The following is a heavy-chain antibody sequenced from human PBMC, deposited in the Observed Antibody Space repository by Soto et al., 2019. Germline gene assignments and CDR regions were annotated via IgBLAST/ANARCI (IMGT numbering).Heavy chain of an antibody. J-gene: IGHJ4*02. Sequence: SETLSLTCAVYGGSFSDYYWSWIRQPPGKGLEWIGEINHSGSTNYNPSLKSRVTISVDTSKNQFSLKLSSVTAADTAVYYCARGPIYCSSTSCHIDYWGQGTLVTVSS. CDR2: INHSGST. CDR3: ARGPIYCSSTSCHIDY. V-gene: IGHV4-34*01. D-gene: IGHD2-2*02. CDR1: GGSFSDYY.